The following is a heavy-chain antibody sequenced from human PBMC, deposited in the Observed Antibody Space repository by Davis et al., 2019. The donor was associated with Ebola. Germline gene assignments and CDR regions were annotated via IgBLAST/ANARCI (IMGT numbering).Heavy chain of an antibody. CDR2: ISYDGSNK. CDR1: GFTFSSYA. Sequence: PGGSLRLSCAASGFTFSSYAMRWVRQAPGKGLEWVAVISYDGSNKYYADSVKGRFTISRDNSKNTLYLQMNSLRAEDTAVYYCARSRQYWNYRALLDYWGQGTLVTVSS. J-gene: IGHJ4*02. CDR3: ARSRQYWNYRALLDY. V-gene: IGHV3-30*04. D-gene: IGHD1-7*01.